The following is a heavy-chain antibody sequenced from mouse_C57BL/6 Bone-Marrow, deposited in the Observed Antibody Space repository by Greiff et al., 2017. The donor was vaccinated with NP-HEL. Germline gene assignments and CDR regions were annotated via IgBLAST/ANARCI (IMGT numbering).Heavy chain of an antibody. V-gene: IGHV1-78*01. D-gene: IGHD2-5*01. CDR1: GYTFTDHT. CDR2: IYPRDGST. Sequence: QVQLQQSDAELVKPGASVKISCTASGYTFTDHTIHWVKQRPEQGLEWIGYIYPRDGSTKYPEKFKGKATLTADKSSSTAYMQLNSLTSEDSAVYFFARLWNDYSNEVAYWGQGTLVTVSA. CDR3: ARLWNDYSNEVAY. J-gene: IGHJ3*01.